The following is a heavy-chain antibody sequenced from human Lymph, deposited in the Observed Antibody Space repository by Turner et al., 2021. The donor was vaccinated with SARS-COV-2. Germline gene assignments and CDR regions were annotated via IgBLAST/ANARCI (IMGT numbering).Heavy chain of an antibody. D-gene: IGHD3-3*01. CDR3: ARDVERYNDFWSGYSGGYGMDV. CDR2: INPNSGGT. CDR1: GYTFTGSY. J-gene: IGHJ6*02. V-gene: IGHV1-2*02. Sequence: QVQLVQSGAEAKKPGASVKVSCTASGYTFTGSYMHWVRQAPGQGLEWMGWINPNSGGTNYAQKFQGRVTMTRDTSISAAYMELSRLRSDDTAVYYCARDVERYNDFWSGYSGGYGMDVWGQGTTVTVSS.